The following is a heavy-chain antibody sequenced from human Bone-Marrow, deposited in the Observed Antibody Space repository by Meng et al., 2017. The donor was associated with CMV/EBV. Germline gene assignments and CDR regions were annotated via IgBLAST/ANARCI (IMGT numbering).Heavy chain of an antibody. V-gene: IGHV3-30-3*02. D-gene: IGHD3-3*01. CDR2: ISYDGSNK. Sequence: GESLKISCAASGFTFSSYAMHWVRQAPGKGLEWVAVISYDGSNKYYADSVKGRFTISRDTSQNTLYLQMNSLRAEDSAIYYCAKWGFLVGFESWGQGTLVTVSS. CDR3: AKWGFLVGFES. CDR1: GFTFSSYA. J-gene: IGHJ4*02.